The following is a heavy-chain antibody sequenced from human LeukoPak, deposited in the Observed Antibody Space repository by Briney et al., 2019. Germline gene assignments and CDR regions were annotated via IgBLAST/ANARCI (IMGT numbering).Heavy chain of an antibody. CDR1: GFTFGDYA. CDR2: IRSKAYGGTT. D-gene: IGHD3-3*02. J-gene: IGHJ4*02. Sequence: GGSLRLSCTASGFTFGDYAVNWVRQAPGKGLEWVGYIRSKAYGGTTEYDASVKGRFIISRDDSKSIAYPQMDSLKTEDTALYYCARGRVASGTPSAFNYWGQGSLVTASS. V-gene: IGHV3-49*04. CDR3: ARGRVASGTPSAFNY.